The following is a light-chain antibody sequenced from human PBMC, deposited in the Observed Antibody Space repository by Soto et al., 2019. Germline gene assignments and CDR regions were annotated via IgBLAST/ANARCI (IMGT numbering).Light chain of an antibody. CDR2: DAS. Sequence: EIALTQSPATLSLSPGERATLSCRASQSVSTYLAWYQQKPGQAPRLLIYDASNRATGIPARFSGSGSGTDFTLTISSLEPDDFAVYYCQQRSNWPPYTFGQGTKLEIK. CDR3: QQRSNWPPYT. V-gene: IGKV3-11*01. CDR1: QSVSTY. J-gene: IGKJ2*01.